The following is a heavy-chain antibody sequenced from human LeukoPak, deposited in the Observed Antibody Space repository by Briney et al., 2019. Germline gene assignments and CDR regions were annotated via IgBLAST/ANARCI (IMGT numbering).Heavy chain of an antibody. Sequence: SRSLRHSCAASGFTFDDYAMHSVRPAPGKGLEWVSGISWNSGSIDYADSVKGRFTISRDNTKNSLYLQMNSLRAEDMALYYCAREAVAGIGVAFDIWGQGTMVTVSS. D-gene: IGHD6-19*01. J-gene: IGHJ3*02. CDR2: ISWNSGSI. CDR1: GFTFDDYA. CDR3: AREAVAGIGVAFDI. V-gene: IGHV3-9*03.